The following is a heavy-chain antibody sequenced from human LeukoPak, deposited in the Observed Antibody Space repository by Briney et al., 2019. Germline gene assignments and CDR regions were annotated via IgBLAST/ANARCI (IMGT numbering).Heavy chain of an antibody. Sequence: GGSLRPSCAASGFTFSSYAMSWVRQVPGKGLEWVSSISGSGGRTYYANSVKGRFTISRDNAKNSLYLQMNSLRAEDTAVYYCARDRSSGYYNWFDPWGQGTLVTVSS. CDR1: GFTFSSYA. D-gene: IGHD3-22*01. J-gene: IGHJ5*02. CDR2: ISGSGGRT. CDR3: ARDRSSGYYNWFDP. V-gene: IGHV3-23*01.